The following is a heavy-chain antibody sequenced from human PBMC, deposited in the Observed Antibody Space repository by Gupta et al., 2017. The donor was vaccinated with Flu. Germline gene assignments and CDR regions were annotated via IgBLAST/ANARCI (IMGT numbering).Heavy chain of an antibody. J-gene: IGHJ6*02. CDR3: ARDHSILSSSGNYYYYYGMDV. CDR2: ISSSSSYI. Sequence: EWVSSISSSSSYIYYADSVKGRFTISRDNAKNSLYLQMNSLRAEDTAVYYCARDHSILSSSGNYYYYYGMDVWGQGTTVTVSS. V-gene: IGHV3-21*01. D-gene: IGHD3-3*02.